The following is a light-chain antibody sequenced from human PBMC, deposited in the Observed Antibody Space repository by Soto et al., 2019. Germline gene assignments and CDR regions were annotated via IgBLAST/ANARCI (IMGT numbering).Light chain of an antibody. CDR1: SSDVGSYNL. CDR3: CSYAGSSTLAV. V-gene: IGLV2-23*01. Sequence: QSALTQPASVSGSPGQSITISCTGTSSDVGSYNLVSWYQQRPGKALKLMIYEGSKRPSGVSNRFSGSKSGNTASLTISGLQAEDEADYYCCSYAGSSTLAVFGGGTKLTVL. J-gene: IGLJ2*01. CDR2: EGS.